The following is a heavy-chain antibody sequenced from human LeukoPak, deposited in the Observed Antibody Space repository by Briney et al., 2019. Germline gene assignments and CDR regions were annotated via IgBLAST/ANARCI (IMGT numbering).Heavy chain of an antibody. CDR3: ARAGYSNRWDGVDY. Sequence: GESLKISCKGSGYTFTNYWIGWVRQMPGKGLEFMGIIYPGDSDTRYSPSFQGQVTISVDKSINTAYLQWSSLKASDSAMYYCARAGYSNRWDGVDYWGQGTLITVSS. D-gene: IGHD2/OR15-2a*01. CDR1: GYTFTNYW. J-gene: IGHJ4*02. CDR2: IYPGDSDT. V-gene: IGHV5-51*01.